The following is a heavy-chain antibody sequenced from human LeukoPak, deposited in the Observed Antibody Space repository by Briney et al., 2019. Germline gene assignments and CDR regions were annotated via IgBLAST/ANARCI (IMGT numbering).Heavy chain of an antibody. J-gene: IGHJ4*02. V-gene: IGHV3-15*01. CDR3: TATLGY. CDR1: GFTFSNAW. Sequence: GGSLRLSCAASGFTFSNAWMTWVRQAPGKGLEWVGHIKRKTDGGTTDYAAPVKGRFTILRDDSKNTLYLQMNSLKTEGTAVYYCTATLGYWGQGTLVTVSS. CDR2: IKRKTDGGTT.